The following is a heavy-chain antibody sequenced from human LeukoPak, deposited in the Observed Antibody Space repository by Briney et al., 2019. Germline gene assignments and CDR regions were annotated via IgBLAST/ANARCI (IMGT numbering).Heavy chain of an antibody. Sequence: GGSLRLSCAASGFTFYSFDMRWVRQAPGKGLDSVAVASYGESNTYNAYSVKGRFTIFRDNFNNIMYLQMDSLRPEDTAVYYCARDLGYCSGDRCSFHGMDVWGQGTAVTVSS. CDR3: ARDLGYCSGDRCSFHGMDV. CDR1: GFTFYSFD. J-gene: IGHJ6*02. D-gene: IGHD2-15*01. V-gene: IGHV3-30*04. CDR2: ASYGESNT.